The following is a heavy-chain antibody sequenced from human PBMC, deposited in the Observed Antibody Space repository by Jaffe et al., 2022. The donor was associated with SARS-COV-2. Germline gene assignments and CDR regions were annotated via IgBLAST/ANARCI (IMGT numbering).Heavy chain of an antibody. V-gene: IGHV3-33*01. J-gene: IGHJ6*02. D-gene: IGHD3-3*01. CDR1: GFTFSSYG. CDR3: ARSDLTYDFWSGYDYYYYGMDV. CDR2: IWYDGSNK. Sequence: QVQLVESGGGVVQPGRSLRLSCAASGFTFSSYGMHWVRQAPGKGLEWVAVIWYDGSNKYYADSVKGRFTISRDNSKNTLYLQMNSLRAEDTAVYYCARSDLTYDFWSGYDYYYYGMDVWGQGTTVTVSS.